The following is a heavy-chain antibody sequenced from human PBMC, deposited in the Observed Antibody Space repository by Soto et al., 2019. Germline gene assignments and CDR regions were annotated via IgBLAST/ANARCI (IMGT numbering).Heavy chain of an antibody. CDR1: GGSISSGGYY. CDR2: IYYSGST. CDR3: ARDSTVARLKKYYYYYYGMDV. V-gene: IGHV4-31*03. Sequence: SETLSLTCTVSGGSISSGGYYWSWIRQHPGKGLEWIGYIYYSGSTYYNPSLKSRVTISVDTSKNQFSLKLSSVTAADTAVYYCARDSTVARLKKYYYYYYGMDVWGQGTTATVSS. D-gene: IGHD4-17*01. J-gene: IGHJ6*02.